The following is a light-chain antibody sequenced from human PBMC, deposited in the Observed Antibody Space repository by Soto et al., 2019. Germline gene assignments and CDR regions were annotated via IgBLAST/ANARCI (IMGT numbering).Light chain of an antibody. CDR1: QGISNY. Sequence: DIQMTQSPSSLSASVGDRVTITCRASQGISNYVAWYQQKPGKVPKLLIYAASTLQSGVPSRFSGSGSGTGFTLTISSLQPEDVATYYCQQYNNWPPITFGQGTRLEI. CDR3: QQYNNWPPIT. V-gene: IGKV1-27*01. CDR2: AAS. J-gene: IGKJ5*01.